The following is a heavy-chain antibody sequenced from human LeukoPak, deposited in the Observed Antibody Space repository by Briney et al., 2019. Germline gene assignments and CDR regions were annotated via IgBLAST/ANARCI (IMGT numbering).Heavy chain of an antibody. CDR3: AKDMEVAAISSGLDY. CDR1: GFTFSSYA. CDR2: ISGSGGST. J-gene: IGHJ4*02. V-gene: IGHV3-23*01. D-gene: IGHD1-26*01. Sequence: PGGSLRLSCAASGFTFSSYAMSWVRQAPGKGLEWVSAISGSGGSTYYADSAKGRFTISRDKSKNTLYLQMNSLRAEDTAVYYCAKDMEVAAISSGLDYWGQGTLVTVSS.